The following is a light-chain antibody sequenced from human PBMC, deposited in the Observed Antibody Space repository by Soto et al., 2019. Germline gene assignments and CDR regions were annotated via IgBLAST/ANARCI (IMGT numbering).Light chain of an antibody. CDR1: SSNIGADFD. J-gene: IGLJ2*01. CDR3: QSYDSSLSGVV. V-gene: IGLV1-40*01. Sequence: QSVLTQPPSVSGAPGQRVTISCTGSSSNIGADFDVQWYQHLPGTAPKLLMYGDRNRPSGVPDRFSGSKSGTSASLAITGLQAEDEADYYCQSYDSSLSGVVFGGGTKVTVL. CDR2: GDR.